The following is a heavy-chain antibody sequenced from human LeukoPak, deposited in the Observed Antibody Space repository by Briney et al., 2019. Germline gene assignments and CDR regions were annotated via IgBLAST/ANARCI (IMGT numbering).Heavy chain of an antibody. CDR2: INPRGGGA. V-gene: IGHV1-46*01. J-gene: IGHJ4*02. CDR3: ARERGYCGAGTCYHFGN. D-gene: IGHD2-15*01. CDR1: GYFFTSYY. Sequence: EASVKVSCKPSGYFFTSYYMHWVRQAPGQGLEWMGVINPRGGGATYAQNFQGRVTLTSDTSTSTFYMELSSLRSEDTAVYYCARERGYCGAGTCYHFGNWGQGTLVTVSS.